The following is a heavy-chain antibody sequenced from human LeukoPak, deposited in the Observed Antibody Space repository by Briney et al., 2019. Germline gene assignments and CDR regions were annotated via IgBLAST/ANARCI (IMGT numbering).Heavy chain of an antibody. D-gene: IGHD2-2*01. CDR1: GGSFSGYY. CDR2: INHSGST. J-gene: IGHJ4*02. V-gene: IGHV4-34*01. Sequence: TTSETLSLTCAVYGGSFSGYYWSWIRQPPGKGLEWIGEINHSGSTNYNPSLKSRVTISVDTSKNQFSLKLSSVTAADTAVYYCARGRPTSYYFDYWGQGTLVTVSS. CDR3: ARGRPTSYYFDY.